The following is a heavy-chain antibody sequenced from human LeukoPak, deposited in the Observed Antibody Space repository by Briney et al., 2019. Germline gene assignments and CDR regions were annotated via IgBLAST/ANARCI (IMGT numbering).Heavy chain of an antibody. CDR2: ISAYNGNT. J-gene: IGHJ4*02. CDR1: GYTFTSYD. V-gene: IGHV1-18*01. D-gene: IGHD2-21*01. Sequence: ASVKVSCKASGYTFTSYDINWVRQAPGQGLEWMGWISAYNGNTNYAQKLQGRVTMTTDTSTSTAYMELRSLRSDDTAVYYCARDKGLAYCGGDCPGDFDYWGQGTLVTVSS. CDR3: ARDKGLAYCGGDCPGDFDY.